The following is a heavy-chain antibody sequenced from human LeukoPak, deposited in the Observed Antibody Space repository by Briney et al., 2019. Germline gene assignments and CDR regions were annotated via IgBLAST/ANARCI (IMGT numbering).Heavy chain of an antibody. J-gene: IGHJ6*02. CDR3: AKDVRVGGGGMDV. D-gene: IGHD1-26*01. CDR1: GFTFSTYA. V-gene: IGHV3-23*01. CDR2: ISRSGFNT. Sequence: GRSLRLSCAASGFTFSTYAMTWVRQAPGKGLEWVSLISRSGFNTYYADSVKGRFTISRDNSKNTLSLQMNSLRAEDTAVYYCAKDVRVGGGGMDVWGQGTPVTVSS.